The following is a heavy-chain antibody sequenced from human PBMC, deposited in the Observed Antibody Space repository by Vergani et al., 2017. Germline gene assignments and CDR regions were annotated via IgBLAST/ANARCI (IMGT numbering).Heavy chain of an antibody. CDR2: IYYSGSN. CDR1: GGSVSSGSYY. J-gene: IGHJ4*02. V-gene: IGHV4-61*10. CDR3: AREAAGYFDY. D-gene: IGHD6-13*01. Sequence: QVQLQESGPGLVKPSETLSLTCTVSGGSVSSGSYYWSWIRQPAGKGLEWIGYIYYSGSNNYNPSLKSRVTISVDTSKNQFSLKLSSVTAADTAVYYCAREAAGYFDYWGQGTLVTVSS.